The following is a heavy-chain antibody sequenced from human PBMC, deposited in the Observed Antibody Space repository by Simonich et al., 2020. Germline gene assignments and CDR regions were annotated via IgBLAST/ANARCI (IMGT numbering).Heavy chain of an antibody. CDR3: ARDQGGRAAAATDY. J-gene: IGHJ4*02. CDR1: GYTFTSYG. V-gene: IGHV1-18*01. CDR2: ISAYNGNT. Sequence: QVQLVQSGAAVKKPGASVKVSCKASGYTFTSYGISWVRQAPGQGLEWMGLISAYNGNTNEAQKLQGRVTMTTDTATSTAYRELRSLRSDDTAVYYCARDQGGRAAAATDYWGQGTLVTVSS. D-gene: IGHD6-13*01.